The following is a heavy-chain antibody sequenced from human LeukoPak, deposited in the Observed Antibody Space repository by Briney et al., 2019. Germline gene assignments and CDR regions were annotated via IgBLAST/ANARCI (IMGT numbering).Heavy chain of an antibody. V-gene: IGHV3-7*01. Sequence: GGSRRLSCAASGFTFSNYWMGWVPRGPGKGLEWVANIKHDGSEKSYVDPVKGRFTISIDNAKNSLYLQMNSLRAEDTAVYYCASDRDYYNSTGYLFDYWGQGTLVTVSS. CDR3: ASDRDYYNSTGYLFDY. CDR2: IKHDGSEK. J-gene: IGHJ4*02. CDR1: GFTFSNYW. D-gene: IGHD3-22*01.